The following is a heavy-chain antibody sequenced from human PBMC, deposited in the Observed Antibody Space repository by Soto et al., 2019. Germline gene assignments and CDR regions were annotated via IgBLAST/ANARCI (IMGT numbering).Heavy chain of an antibody. Sequence: PSETLSLTCTVSGGSISGGGYYWSWIRQHPGKGLEWIGYIYYSGSTYYNPSLKSRVTTSVDTSKNQFSLKLSSVTAADTAVYYCARAESSGLVAHWGQGTMVTVSS. J-gene: IGHJ5*02. D-gene: IGHD3-22*01. CDR3: ARAESSGLVAH. CDR2: IYYSGST. CDR1: GGSISGGGYY. V-gene: IGHV4-31*03.